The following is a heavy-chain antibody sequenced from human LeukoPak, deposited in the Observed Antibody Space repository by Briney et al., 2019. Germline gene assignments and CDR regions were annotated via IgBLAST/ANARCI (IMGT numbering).Heavy chain of an antibody. CDR2: IYHGGSA. CDR3: ARRYCSGGYCYSDY. V-gene: IGHV4-59*08. Sequence: SETLSLTCTVSGDSISSYSWSWIRQPPGEGLEWIGYIYHGGSANYSPSLKSRLTMSADTSKNQFSLKLSSVTAADTAVYYCARRYCSGGYCYSDYWGQGTLVTVSS. J-gene: IGHJ4*02. D-gene: IGHD2-15*01. CDR1: GDSISSYS.